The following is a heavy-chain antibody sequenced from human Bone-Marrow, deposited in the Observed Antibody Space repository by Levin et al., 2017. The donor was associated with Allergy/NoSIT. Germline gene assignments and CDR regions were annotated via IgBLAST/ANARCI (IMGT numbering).Heavy chain of an antibody. J-gene: IGHJ4*02. CDR3: ARHRMATWIAD. V-gene: IGHV4-39*01. CDR1: GGSIGSSSNY. Sequence: PSETLSLICSVSGGSIGSSSNYWAWIRRPPGKGLEWIASVYSGGSTYYNPSLKSRVTISIDTSKNQVSLKVTSVTAADTAVYYCARHRMATWIADWGQGTSVTVSS. CDR2: VYSGGST. D-gene: IGHD5-24*01.